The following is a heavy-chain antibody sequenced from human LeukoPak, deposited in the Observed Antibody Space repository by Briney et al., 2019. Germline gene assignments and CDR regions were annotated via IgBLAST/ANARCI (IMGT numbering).Heavy chain of an antibody. CDR1: GFTFSNYN. Sequence: GGSLRLSCAASGFTFSNYNIQWVRQAPGKGLEWVSFTTATSTTTFYADPVKGRFTISRDNAKSSLCLQMDSLRAEDTAVYYCARIHPPGYYFYSMDVWGRGTTVTVSS. CDR3: ARIHPPGYYFYSMDV. CDR2: TTATSTTT. J-gene: IGHJ6*03. V-gene: IGHV3-48*01. D-gene: IGHD1-1*01.